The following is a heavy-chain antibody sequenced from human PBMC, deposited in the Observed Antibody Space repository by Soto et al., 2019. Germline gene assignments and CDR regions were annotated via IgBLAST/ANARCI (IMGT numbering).Heavy chain of an antibody. CDR3: ARVRGSGWYNAPDY. D-gene: IGHD6-19*01. CDR2: INAGNGNT. J-gene: IGHJ4*02. V-gene: IGHV1-3*01. Sequence: PGASVKVSCKASGYTFTSYAMHWVRQAPGQRLEWMGWINAGNGNTKYSQKFQGRVTITRDTSASTAYMELSSLRSEDTAVYYCARVRGSGWYNAPDYWGQGTLVTVYS. CDR1: GYTFTSYA.